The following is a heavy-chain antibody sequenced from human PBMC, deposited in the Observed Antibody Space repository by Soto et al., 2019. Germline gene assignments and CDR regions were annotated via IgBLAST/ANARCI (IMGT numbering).Heavy chain of an antibody. CDR1: GFTFSSYG. CDR2: ISYDGSNK. V-gene: IGHV3-30*18. D-gene: IGHD3-9*01. Sequence: QVQLVESGGGVVQPGRSLRLSCAASGFTFSSYGIHWVRQAPGKGLEWVAVISYDGSNKYYADSVKGRFTISRDNSKNTLYLQMNSLRAEDTAVYYCAKDRRYDILTGYFGGGNWFDPWGQGTLVTVSS. J-gene: IGHJ5*02. CDR3: AKDRRYDILTGYFGGGNWFDP.